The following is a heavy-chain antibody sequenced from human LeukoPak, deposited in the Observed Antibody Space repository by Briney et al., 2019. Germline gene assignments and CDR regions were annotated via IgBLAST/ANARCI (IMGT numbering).Heavy chain of an antibody. CDR2: VSGSGGST. V-gene: IGHV3-23*01. Sequence: PGGCLRLSCAGSGFTFSSYAVNWVRQSPGKGLEWVSSVSGSGGSTYYADSVKGRFTISRDNSKNTLYLQMNSLRVEDTAVYYCAKGLKPAMASRSNYFAYWGQGTLVSVS. CDR3: AKGLKPAMASRSNYFAY. J-gene: IGHJ4*02. CDR1: GFTFSSYA. D-gene: IGHD2-8*01.